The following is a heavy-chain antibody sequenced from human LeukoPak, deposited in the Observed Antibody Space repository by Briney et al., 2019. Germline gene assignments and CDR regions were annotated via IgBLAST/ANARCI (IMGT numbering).Heavy chain of an antibody. CDR1: GFTLSSYR. Sequence: GGSLRLSCAVSGFTLSSYRMIWVRQTPGKGLEWVSYISSISSAIYYADSVKGRFTISRDNAKNSLYLQMSSLRGEDTAVYYCARGSGWSLFDYWGQGTLVTVSS. CDR3: ARGSGWSLFDY. D-gene: IGHD6-19*01. J-gene: IGHJ4*02. CDR2: ISSISSAI. V-gene: IGHV3-48*01.